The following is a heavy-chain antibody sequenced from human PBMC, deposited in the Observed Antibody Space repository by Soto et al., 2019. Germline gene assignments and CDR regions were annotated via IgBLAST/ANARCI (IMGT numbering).Heavy chain of an antibody. D-gene: IGHD4-4*01. CDR2: IIPILGIA. Sequence: SVKVSCKASGGSFSSYTISWVRQAPGQGLEWMGRIIPILGIANYAQKFQGRVTITADKSTSTAYMELSSLRSEDTAVYYCARAYSNYDPWFDPWGQGNLVTVSS. V-gene: IGHV1-69*02. J-gene: IGHJ5*02. CDR3: ARAYSNYDPWFDP. CDR1: GGSFSSYT.